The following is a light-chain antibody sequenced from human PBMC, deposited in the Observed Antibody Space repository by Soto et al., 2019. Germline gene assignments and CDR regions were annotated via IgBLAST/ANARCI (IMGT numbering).Light chain of an antibody. J-gene: IGKJ1*01. CDR1: QSISSY. CDR3: QQYNGYSTWT. Sequence: DIQMTQSPSSLSASVGDRVTITCRASQSISSYLNWYQQKPGKAPKLLIYAASSLQSGVPSRFSGSGSGTDFTLTISSLQADDFATYYCQQYNGYSTWTFGQGTKVDIK. CDR2: AAS. V-gene: IGKV1-39*01.